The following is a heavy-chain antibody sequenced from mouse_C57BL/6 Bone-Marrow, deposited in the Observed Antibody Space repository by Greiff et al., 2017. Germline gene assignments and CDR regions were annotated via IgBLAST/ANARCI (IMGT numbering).Heavy chain of an antibody. CDR3: ARRLFDY. V-gene: IGHV1-85*01. J-gene: IGHJ2*01. Sequence: VQRVESGPELVKPGASVKLSCKASGYTFTRYDINWVKQRPGQGLEWIGWIYPRDGSTKYNEKFKGKATLTVDTSSSTAYMELHSLTSEDSAVYFCARRLFDYWGQGTTRTVAS. CDR2: IYPRDGST. CDR1: GYTFTRYD.